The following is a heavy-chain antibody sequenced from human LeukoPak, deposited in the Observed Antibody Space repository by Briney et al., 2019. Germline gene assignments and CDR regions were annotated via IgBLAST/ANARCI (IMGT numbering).Heavy chain of an antibody. Sequence: PSETLSLTCTVSGGSISSSSYYWGWIRQPPGKGLEWIGSIYYSGSTYYNPSLKSRVTISVDTSKNQFSLKLSSVTAADTAVYYCARGGVDTAMVTHFDYWGQGTLVTVSS. CDR3: ARGGVDTAMVTHFDY. CDR2: IYYSGST. V-gene: IGHV4-39*01. J-gene: IGHJ4*02. CDR1: GGSISSSSYY. D-gene: IGHD5-18*01.